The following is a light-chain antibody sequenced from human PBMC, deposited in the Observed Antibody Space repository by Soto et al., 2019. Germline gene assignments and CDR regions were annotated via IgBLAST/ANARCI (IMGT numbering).Light chain of an antibody. J-gene: IGKJ5*01. CDR2: AAS. CDR1: QGIGSY. Sequence: PFTNSTCSWSSSVGDTVTIISRASQGIGSYLAWYQQKPGEAPKLLIFAASTLQSGVPSRFSGSGSGTDFTFTISSLQPEDIATYYCQQYDNLTITFGEGTRLDIK. CDR3: QQYDNLTIT. V-gene: IGKV1-9*01.